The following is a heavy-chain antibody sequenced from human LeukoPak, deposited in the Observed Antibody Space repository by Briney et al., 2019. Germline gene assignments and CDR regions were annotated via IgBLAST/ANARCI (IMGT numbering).Heavy chain of an antibody. J-gene: IGHJ4*02. CDR2: IYYSGST. CDR1: GGSISSSSYY. Sequence: SETLSLTCTVSGGSISSSSYYWGWIRQPPGKGLEWIGSIYYSGSTYYNPSLKSRATISVDTSKNQFSLKLSSVTAADTAVYYCARSITEYDFWSGYLYYFDYWGQGTLVTVSS. CDR3: ARSITEYDFWSGYLYYFDY. D-gene: IGHD3-3*01. V-gene: IGHV4-39*01.